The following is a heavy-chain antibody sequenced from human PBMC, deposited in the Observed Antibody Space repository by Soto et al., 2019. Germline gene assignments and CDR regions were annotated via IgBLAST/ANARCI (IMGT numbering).Heavy chain of an antibody. J-gene: IGHJ6*02. Sequence: PSETLSLTCTVSGGSISSYYWSWIRHPPGKGLEWIGYIYYSGSTNYNPSLKSRVTISVDTSKNQFSLKLSSVTAADTAVYYCSRQGPYGMDVWGQGTTVTVSS. CDR1: GGSISSYY. CDR3: SRQGPYGMDV. CDR2: IYYSGST. V-gene: IGHV4-59*08.